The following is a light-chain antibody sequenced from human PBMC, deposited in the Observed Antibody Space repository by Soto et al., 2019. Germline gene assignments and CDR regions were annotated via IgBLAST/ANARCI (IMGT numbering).Light chain of an antibody. CDR2: GNS. V-gene: IGLV1-40*01. CDR1: SSNIEAGYD. J-gene: IGLJ2*01. Sequence: QSVLTQPPSVSGAPGQRVTISCTGSSSNIEAGYDVHWYQQLPGTAPKLLIYGNSNRPSGVPDRFSGSKSGTSASRAITGLHAEDEAYYYCQSYDSSLSGSGVFGGGTKLTVL. CDR3: QSYDSSLSGSGV.